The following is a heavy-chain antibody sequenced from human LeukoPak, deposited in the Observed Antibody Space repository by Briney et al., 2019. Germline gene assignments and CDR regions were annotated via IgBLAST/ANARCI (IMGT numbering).Heavy chain of an antibody. D-gene: IGHD2-21*02. J-gene: IGHJ4*02. CDR2: ISGSGGST. CDR3: AKDRSAYCGSNCSNTTFDS. V-gene: IGHV3-23*01. CDR1: GFTCSSYA. Sequence: GGSLRLSCAASGFTCSSYAMSWVRQAPGKGLEGVSAISGSGGSTYYADSVKGRFTISRDNSKNTLYLQMNSLRAADTAVYYCAKDRSAYCGSNCSNTTFDSCGQGTLVTVSS.